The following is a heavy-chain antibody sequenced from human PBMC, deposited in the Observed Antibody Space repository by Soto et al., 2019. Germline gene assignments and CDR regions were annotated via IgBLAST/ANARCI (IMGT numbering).Heavy chain of an antibody. CDR2: INAGNGNT. J-gene: IGHJ4*02. Sequence: QVQLVQSGAEVKKPGASVKVSCKASGYTFTSYAMHWVRQAPGQRLEWMGWINAGNGNTKHSQKFQGRVTITRDTSASTAYMELSSLRSEDTAVYYCARSYTVATIWMMGPHDLGCFDYWGQGTLVTVSS. CDR1: GYTFTSYA. V-gene: IGHV1-3*01. D-gene: IGHD5-12*01. CDR3: ARSYTVATIWMMGPHDLGCFDY.